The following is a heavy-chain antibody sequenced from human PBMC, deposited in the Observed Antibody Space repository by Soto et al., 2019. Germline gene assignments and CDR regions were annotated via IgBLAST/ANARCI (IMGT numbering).Heavy chain of an antibody. D-gene: IGHD5-18*01. V-gene: IGHV3-74*01. Sequence: PXGSLRLSCAASGFTFSSYWMHWVRQAPGKGLVWVSRINPDGSATNYADSVKGRFTISRDNAKNTLYLQMNSLRAEDTAVFYCGRGGSDSPMAPGYWGQGNLVTVSS. CDR1: GFTFSSYW. CDR2: INPDGSAT. J-gene: IGHJ4*02. CDR3: GRGGSDSPMAPGY.